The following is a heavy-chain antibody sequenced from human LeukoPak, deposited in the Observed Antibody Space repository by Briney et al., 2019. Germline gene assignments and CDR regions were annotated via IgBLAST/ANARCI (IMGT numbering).Heavy chain of an antibody. CDR1: GFTFSSYA. CDR2: IDSSNSPI. V-gene: IGHV3-48*02. Sequence: PGGSLRLSCAASGFTFSSYAMSWVRQAPGKGLEWVSYIDSSNSPIYYADSVEGRFTISRDNGKNSLYLQMNSLRDEDTAVYYCARYRCSGGSCYLDYWGQGTLVTVSS. D-gene: IGHD2-15*01. J-gene: IGHJ4*02. CDR3: ARYRCSGGSCYLDY.